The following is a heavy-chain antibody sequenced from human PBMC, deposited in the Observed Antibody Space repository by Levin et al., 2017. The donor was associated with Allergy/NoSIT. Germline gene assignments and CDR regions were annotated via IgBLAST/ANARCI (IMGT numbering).Heavy chain of an antibody. Sequence: LRLSCTVSGGAINSGDYYWHWIRQPPGKGLEWIGYIYSSGSTNYNPSFKSRLAISMDMSKNHISLRLRSVSITSTAVYFCARDRRQGYYESSGYSDWGRGTLVIVSS. D-gene: IGHD3-22*01. CDR2: IYSSGST. J-gene: IGHJ4*02. CDR1: GGAINSGDYY. V-gene: IGHV4-30-4*01. CDR3: ARDRRQGYYESSGYSD.